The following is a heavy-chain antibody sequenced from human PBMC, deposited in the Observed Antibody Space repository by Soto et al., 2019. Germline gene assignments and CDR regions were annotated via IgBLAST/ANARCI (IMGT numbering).Heavy chain of an antibody. CDR2: MHSSGSA. V-gene: IGHV4-59*01. J-gene: IGHJ4*02. CDR1: GASMSNYY. Sequence: SETLSLTCTVSGASMSNYYGRWIRQPPGRGLEWIGFMHSSGSANYNSSLKGRATISVDTYNNQFSLILTSVTAAYTAVYSFVRAGHTSGGVIWGQGTLVTVSS. CDR3: VRAGHTSGGVI. D-gene: IGHD3-16*01.